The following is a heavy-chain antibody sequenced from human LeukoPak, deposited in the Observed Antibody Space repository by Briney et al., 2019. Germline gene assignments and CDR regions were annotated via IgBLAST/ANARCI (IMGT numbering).Heavy chain of an antibody. D-gene: IGHD5-24*01. V-gene: IGHV3-21*01. CDR1: GFTLTNHT. J-gene: IGHJ5*02. CDR2: ISGSGSYI. CDR3: ARDLSSDRDGYNYDWFDP. Sequence: GGSLRLSCAASGFTLTNHTMNWVRQAPGKGLEWLSSISGSGSYIYYADSVKGRFTISRDNAKNSLYLQMNSLRAEDTAVYYCARDLSSDRDGYNYDWFDPWGQGTLVTVSS.